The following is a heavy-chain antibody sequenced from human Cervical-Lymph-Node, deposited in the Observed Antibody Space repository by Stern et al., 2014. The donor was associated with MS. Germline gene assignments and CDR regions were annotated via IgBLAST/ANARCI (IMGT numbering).Heavy chain of an antibody. CDR3: VKDVDSTIAVSFDS. CDR2: INWNSAGV. D-gene: IGHD4/OR15-4a*01. Sequence: QLVESGGGLVQPGRSLRLSCAASGFTFDDYAMHWVRQTPGKGLEWVSRINWNSAGVAYADDVTGRFTISRENCKNALCLTMDSLRVEDTALYYCVKDVDSTIAVSFDSWGQGTLVTVSS. J-gene: IGHJ4*02. CDR1: GFTFDDYA. V-gene: IGHV3-9*01.